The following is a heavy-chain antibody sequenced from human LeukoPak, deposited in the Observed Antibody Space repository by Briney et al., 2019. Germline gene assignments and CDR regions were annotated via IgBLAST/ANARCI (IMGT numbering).Heavy chain of an antibody. J-gene: IGHJ3*02. Sequence: PGGSLRLSCAASGITFSTYTMNWVRQAPGKGLEWVSSISSSSSYIYYTDSVKGRFTISRDNAKNSLYLQMSSLRAEDTAVYYCATYSAFDIWGQGTLVTVSS. D-gene: IGHD3-16*01. CDR2: ISSSSSYI. CDR3: ATYSAFDI. CDR1: GITFSTYT. V-gene: IGHV3-21*04.